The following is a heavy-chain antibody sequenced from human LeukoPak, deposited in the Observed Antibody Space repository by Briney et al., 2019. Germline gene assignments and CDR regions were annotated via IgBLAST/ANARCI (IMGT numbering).Heavy chain of an antibody. D-gene: IGHD6-13*01. CDR3: ASFIAAAGWGFDY. CDR1: GGSISSSSYY. CDR2: IYYSGST. Sequence: PSETLSLTCTVSGGSISSSSYYWGWIRQPPGKGLEWIGSIYYSGSTYYNPSLKSRVTISVDTSKNQFSLKLSSVTAADTAVYYCASFIAAAGWGFDYWGQGTLVTVSS. V-gene: IGHV4-39*07. J-gene: IGHJ4*02.